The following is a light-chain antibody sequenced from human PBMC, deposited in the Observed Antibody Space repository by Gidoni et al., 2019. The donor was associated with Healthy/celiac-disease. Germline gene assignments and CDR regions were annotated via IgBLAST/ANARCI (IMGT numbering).Light chain of an antibody. CDR1: QGISSY. V-gene: IGKV1-9*01. CDR2: AAS. CDR3: QQLNSYPQT. J-gene: IGKJ3*01. Sequence: DIQLTQSPSFLSASVGARVTITCRASQGISSYLAWYQQKQGKAPKLLIYAASTLQSGVPSRFSGSGSGTEFTLTISSLQPEDFATYYCQQLNSYPQTFGPGTKGDIK.